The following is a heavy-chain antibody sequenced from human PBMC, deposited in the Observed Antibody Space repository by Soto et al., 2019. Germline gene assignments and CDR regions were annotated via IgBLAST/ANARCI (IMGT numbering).Heavy chain of an antibody. CDR1: GASISSSY. Sequence: SQTLSLTCTVSGASISSSYCSWIRQSPERGLEWIAYVYHTGATNYNPSLKSRVTISLDTSKGQFSLNLTSLTTADTAVYFCARGGDRYSNVASGVGGFDFWGQGSLVT. CDR3: ARGGDRYSNVASGVGGFDF. J-gene: IGHJ4*02. D-gene: IGHD5-12*01. CDR2: VYHTGAT. V-gene: IGHV4-59*01.